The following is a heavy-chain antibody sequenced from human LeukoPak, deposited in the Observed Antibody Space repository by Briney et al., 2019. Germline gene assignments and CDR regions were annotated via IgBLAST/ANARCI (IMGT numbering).Heavy chain of an antibody. Sequence: SETLSLTCTVSGGSISSYYWSWIRQPPGKGLEWIGYIYYSGSTNYNPSLKSRIIISVDTSKNQFSLKVRSVTAADTAVYHCARVQAAVNWFDPWGQGTLVTVSS. D-gene: IGHD2-15*01. CDR3: ARVQAAVNWFDP. V-gene: IGHV4-59*12. CDR2: IYYSGST. CDR1: GGSISSYY. J-gene: IGHJ5*02.